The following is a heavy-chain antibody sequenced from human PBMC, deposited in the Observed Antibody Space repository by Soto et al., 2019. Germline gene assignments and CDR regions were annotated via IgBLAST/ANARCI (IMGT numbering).Heavy chain of an antibody. J-gene: IGHJ4*02. CDR3: VKDRQWLVRNFDS. Sequence: EVQLLESGGGLEQPGGSLRLSCAASGFSFDSYAMSWVRQPPGKGLEWVSGISGSGSSTYYADSMKGRFTISRDNSKNTLYLQMNSLRAEDTAIYYCVKDRQWLVRNFDSWGQGTLVTVSS. D-gene: IGHD6-19*01. CDR2: ISGSGSST. V-gene: IGHV3-23*01. CDR1: GFSFDSYA.